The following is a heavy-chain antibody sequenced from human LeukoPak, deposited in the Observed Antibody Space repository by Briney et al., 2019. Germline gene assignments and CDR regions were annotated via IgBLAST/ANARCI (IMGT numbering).Heavy chain of an antibody. J-gene: IGHJ4*02. D-gene: IGHD6-13*01. CDR1: GFTFSSYA. Sequence: GGSLRLSCAASGFTFSSYAMSWVRQAPGKGLEWVSAISGSGGSTYYADSVKGRFTISRDNSKNTLYLQMNSLRAEDTAVYYRAKTPKKIAAAGSNYFDYWGQGTLVTVSS. CDR2: ISGSGGST. CDR3: AKTPKKIAAAGSNYFDY. V-gene: IGHV3-23*01.